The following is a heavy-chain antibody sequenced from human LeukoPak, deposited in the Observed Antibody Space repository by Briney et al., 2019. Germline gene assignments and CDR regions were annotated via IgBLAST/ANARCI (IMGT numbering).Heavy chain of an antibody. CDR2: INHSGSST. Sequence: SSVKVSCKASGYTFTSYHIHWVRQPPGLGLEWVGIINHSGSSTAYAQKFQGRVTATRDTATSTVYMELSSLRSEDTAVYYCARDIVYAAYEGASYIWGQGKMVTVSS. D-gene: IGHD1-26*01. J-gene: IGHJ3*02. CDR1: GYTFTSYH. V-gene: IGHV1-46*01. CDR3: ARDIVYAAYEGASYI.